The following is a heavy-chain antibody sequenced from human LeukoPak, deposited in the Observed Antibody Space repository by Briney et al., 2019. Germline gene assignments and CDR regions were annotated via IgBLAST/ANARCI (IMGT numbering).Heavy chain of an antibody. CDR3: ARDYYYNYMDV. CDR2: INHSGST. V-gene: IGHV4-34*01. CDR1: GGSFSGYY. J-gene: IGHJ6*03. Sequence: PSETLSLTCAVYGGSFSGYYWSWIRHPPGKGLEWIGEINHSGSTNYNPSLKSRVTISVDTSKRQFSLKLSSVTAADTAVYYCARDYYYNYMDVWGKGTTGTVSS.